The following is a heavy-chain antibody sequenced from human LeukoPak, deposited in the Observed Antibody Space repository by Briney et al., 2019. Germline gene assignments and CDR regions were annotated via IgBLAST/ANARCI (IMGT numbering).Heavy chain of an antibody. CDR1: GYTFGAYY. D-gene: IGHD3-16*01. CDR3: ATWGLHFDI. J-gene: IGHJ3*02. V-gene: IGHV1-2*02. CDR2: IRPNSGGT. Sequence: ASVKVSCKASGYTFGAYYMYWVRQAPGQGLEWMGWIRPNSGGTNYTQKFQGRVTMTRDTSINTAYMELSRLTSDDTAVYFCATWGLHFDIWGQGTMVIVAS.